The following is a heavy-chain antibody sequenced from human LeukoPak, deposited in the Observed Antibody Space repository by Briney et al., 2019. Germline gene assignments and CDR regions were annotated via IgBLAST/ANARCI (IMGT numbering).Heavy chain of an antibody. Sequence: PGRSLRLSCAASRFSFRSYDMHWVRQAPGKGLEWVSSISYTGTYIYYADSVKGRFTISRDNAQNSLYLQMNSLRAEDTAIYYCVRDRGTYRPIDYWGQGTLVTVSS. CDR1: RFSFRSYD. V-gene: IGHV3-21*04. CDR2: ISYTGTYI. J-gene: IGHJ4*02. CDR3: VRDRGTYRPIDY. D-gene: IGHD1-26*01.